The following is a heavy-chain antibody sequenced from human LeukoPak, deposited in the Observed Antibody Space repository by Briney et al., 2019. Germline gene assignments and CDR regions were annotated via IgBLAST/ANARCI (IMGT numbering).Heavy chain of an antibody. D-gene: IGHD3-10*01. CDR2: MYTGGSA. V-gene: IGHV3-53*01. J-gene: IGHJ4*02. CDR3: AGARIGSHDNIF. Sequence: ETLSLTCAVSGGSIKSNNWWSWVRQPPGKGLEWVSVMYTGGSADYADSVKGRFTFARDTSKNTLYLQMNRLRDEDTAVYYCAGARIGSHDNIFWGQGARVTVSS. CDR1: GGSIKSNNW.